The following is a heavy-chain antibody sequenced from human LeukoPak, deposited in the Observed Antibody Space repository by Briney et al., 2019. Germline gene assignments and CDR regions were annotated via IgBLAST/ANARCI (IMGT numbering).Heavy chain of an antibody. CDR1: GYTFTSYG. CDR2: ISAYNGNT. Sequence: ASVKVSCKASGYTFTSYGISWVRQAPGQGLEWMGWISAYNGNTNYALKLQGRVTMTTDTSTSTAYMELRSLRSDDTAVYYCARPRRDYDSSGYTLYYFDYWGQGTLVTVSS. CDR3: ARPRRDYDSSGYTLYYFDY. J-gene: IGHJ4*02. V-gene: IGHV1-18*01. D-gene: IGHD3-22*01.